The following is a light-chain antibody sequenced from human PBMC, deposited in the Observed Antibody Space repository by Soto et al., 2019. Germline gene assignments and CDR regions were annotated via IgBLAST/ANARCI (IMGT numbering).Light chain of an antibody. V-gene: IGKV1-33*01. J-gene: IGKJ4*01. CDR1: QDISNY. CDR2: DAS. Sequence: DIQMTQSPSSLSASVGDRVTITCQASQDISNYLNWYQQKPGKAPKLLIYDASNLETGVTSRFSGSGSVTDFTFTISSLQPEDIATYYCQQYDNLPITFGGGTKVEIK. CDR3: QQYDNLPIT.